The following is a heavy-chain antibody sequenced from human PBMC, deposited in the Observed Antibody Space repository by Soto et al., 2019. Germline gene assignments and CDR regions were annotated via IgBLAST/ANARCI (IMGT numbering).Heavy chain of an antibody. J-gene: IGHJ6*02. Sequence: ASVKVSCKASGGTFSSYAISWVRQAPGQGLEWKGGIIPIFGTANYAQKFQGRVTITADESTSTAYMELSSLRSEDTAVYYCARVGGYSSSWYNPDYYYGMDVWGQGTTVTVSS. D-gene: IGHD6-13*01. V-gene: IGHV1-69*13. CDR1: GGTFSSYA. CDR2: IIPIFGTA. CDR3: ARVGGYSSSWYNPDYYYGMDV.